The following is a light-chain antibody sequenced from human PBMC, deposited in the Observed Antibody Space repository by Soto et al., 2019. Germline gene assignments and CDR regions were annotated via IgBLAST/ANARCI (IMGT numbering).Light chain of an antibody. CDR1: QSIGTW. CDR3: QQSNSYPWK. Sequence: NDMAQSPSRLSASAGLIVTRTGRASQSIGTWLAWYQQKPGKAPKLLIYAASTLQSGVPSRFSGSGSGTEFPLTISSLQPDDFATYYCQQSNSYPWKLGQGTQGDI. CDR2: AAS. J-gene: IGKJ1*01. V-gene: IGKV1-5*01.